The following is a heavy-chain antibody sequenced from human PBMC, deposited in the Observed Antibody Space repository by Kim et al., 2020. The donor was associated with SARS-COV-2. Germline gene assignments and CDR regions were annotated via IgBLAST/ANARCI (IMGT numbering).Heavy chain of an antibody. D-gene: IGHD5-18*01. Sequence: VKGRFTISRDNAKNSLYLQMNSLRAEDTAVYYCARDRAEELWLRWRAFDIWGQGTMVTVSS. CDR3: ARDRAEELWLRWRAFDI. J-gene: IGHJ3*02. V-gene: IGHV3-48*03.